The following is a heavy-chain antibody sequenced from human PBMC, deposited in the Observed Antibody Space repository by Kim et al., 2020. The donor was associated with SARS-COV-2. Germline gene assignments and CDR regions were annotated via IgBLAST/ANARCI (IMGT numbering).Heavy chain of an antibody. D-gene: IGHD3-10*01. Sequence: YADSVKGRFTISRDNSKNTLYLQMNSLRAEDTAVYYCAKDTPYGSGSIDYWGQGTLVTVSS. CDR3: AKDTPYGSGSIDY. J-gene: IGHJ4*02. V-gene: IGHV3-30*02.